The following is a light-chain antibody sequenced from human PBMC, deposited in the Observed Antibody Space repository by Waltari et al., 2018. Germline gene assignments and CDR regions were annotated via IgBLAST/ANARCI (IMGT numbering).Light chain of an antibody. J-gene: IGLJ2*01. CDR2: YDS. V-gene: IGLV3-21*04. CDR1: NIGSNS. Sequence: SYVVTQSPSVSVAPGETARITCGGDNIGSNSVHWYQHRPGQAPVLVISYDSDRPSGILARLSCSNYGNTATLTISWVEAEDEADSYYLVWHSTTVNHGVFGGGTKLTVL. CDR3: LVWHSTTVNHGV.